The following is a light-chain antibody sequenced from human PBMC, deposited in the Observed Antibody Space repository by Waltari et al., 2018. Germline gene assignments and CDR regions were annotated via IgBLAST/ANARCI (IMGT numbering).Light chain of an antibody. CDR1: QSVSSN. J-gene: IGKJ2*01. CDR3: QQYNNLYT. Sequence: EIVMTQSPATLSVSPGERATLSCRASQSVSSNLAWYQQKPGQAPRLLIYGASTRATGIPAMFSGSGSGTDFSLTISSLQSEDFAVYYCQQYNNLYTFGQGTKLEIK. CDR2: GAS. V-gene: IGKV3-15*01.